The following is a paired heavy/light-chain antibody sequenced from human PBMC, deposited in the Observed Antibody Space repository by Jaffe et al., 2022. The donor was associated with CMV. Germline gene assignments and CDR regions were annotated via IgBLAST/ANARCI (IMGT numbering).Light chain of an antibody. Sequence: QSALTQPRSVSGSPGQSVTISCTGTSSDVGGYTYVSWYQQHPGKAPKLMIYDVSKWPSGVPGRFSGSKSGNTASLTISGLQAEDEADYYCCSYAGSYSWVFGGGTKLTVL. J-gene: IGLJ3*02. CDR1: SSDVGGYTY. V-gene: IGLV2-11*01. CDR2: DVS. CDR3: CSYAGSYSWV.
Heavy chain of an antibody. V-gene: IGHV3-30*18. J-gene: IGHJ3*02. Sequence: QVQLVESGGGVVQPGRSLRLSCAASGFTFNTYGMHWVRQAPGKGLEWVAVVSYDGSHKYYADSVKGRFTISRDNSKNTVFLQMNSLRAEDTAVYYCAKDPISGSYLLANAFDIWGQGTMVTVSS. CDR1: GFTFNTYG. CDR3: AKDPISGSYLLANAFDI. D-gene: IGHD1-26*01. CDR2: VSYDGSHK.